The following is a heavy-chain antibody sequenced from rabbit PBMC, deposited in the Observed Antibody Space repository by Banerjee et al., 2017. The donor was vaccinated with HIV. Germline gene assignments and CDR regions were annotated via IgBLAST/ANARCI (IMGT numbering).Heavy chain of an antibody. CDR3: ARSYDDYGDYYNL. CDR1: GFSFSSNA. J-gene: IGHJ4*01. V-gene: IGHV1S40*01. Sequence: QSLEESGGDLVKPGASLTLTCTASGFSFSSNAMCWVRQAPGKGLEWIACIYVDSSDSIGYASWAKGRFTISKTSSTTVTLQMTSLTAADTATYFCARSYDDYGDYYNLWGQGTLVTVS. D-gene: IGHD2-1*01. CDR2: IYVDSSDSI.